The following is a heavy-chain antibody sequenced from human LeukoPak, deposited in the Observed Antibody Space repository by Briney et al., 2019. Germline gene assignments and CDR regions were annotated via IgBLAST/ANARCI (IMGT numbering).Heavy chain of an antibody. Sequence: PGGSLRLSCAASGFTFNSYAMSWVRQAPGKGLEWVSAISGSGGSTYYADSVKGRFTISRDNSKNTLYLQMNSLRAEDTAVYYCAKDRDCSRWFYYYYGMDVWGQGTTVTVSS. J-gene: IGHJ6*02. CDR2: ISGSGGST. V-gene: IGHV3-23*01. D-gene: IGHD6-13*01. CDR3: AKDRDCSRWFYYYYGMDV. CDR1: GFTFNSYA.